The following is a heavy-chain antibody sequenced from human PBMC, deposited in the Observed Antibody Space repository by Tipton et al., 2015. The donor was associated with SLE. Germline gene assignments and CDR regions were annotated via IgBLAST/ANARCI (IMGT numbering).Heavy chain of an antibody. CDR2: IWYDGHNK. D-gene: IGHD3-10*01. CDR3: ATDLQGILGYLDS. J-gene: IGHJ4*02. CDR1: GFIFSNYG. Sequence: SLRLSCAASGFIFSNYGMHWVRQAPGKGLEWVAVIWYDGHNKYYADSVKGRFTISRDNSNNTLYLQMNSLRAEDTAVYYCATDLQGILGYLDSWGQGTLVTVSS. V-gene: IGHV3-33*01.